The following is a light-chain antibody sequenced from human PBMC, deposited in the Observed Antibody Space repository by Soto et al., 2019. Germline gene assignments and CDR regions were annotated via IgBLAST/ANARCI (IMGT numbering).Light chain of an antibody. CDR2: GAS. CDR3: QQYNHWTLFT. J-gene: IGKJ3*01. CDR1: QSVSSN. V-gene: IGKV3-15*01. Sequence: EIGMTQSPATRSVSPGERATLSCRASQSVSSNLAWYQQKPGQAPRLLIYGASTRATDIPDRFSGSGSGTDFTLTISSLQSEDFAVYCCQQYNHWTLFTFAPGTKVDI.